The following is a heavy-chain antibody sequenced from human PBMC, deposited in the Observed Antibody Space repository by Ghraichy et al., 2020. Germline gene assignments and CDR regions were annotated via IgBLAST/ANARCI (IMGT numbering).Heavy chain of an antibody. V-gene: IGHV1-46*01. CDR1: GYTFASYY. CDR3: PREQRGDIVVVPAAIDYYYMDV. CDR2: INPSGGST. Sequence: ASVKVSCKASGYTFASYYMHWVRQAPGQGLEWMGIINPSGGSTSYAQKFQGRVTMTRDTSTSTVYMELSSLRSEDTAVYYCPREQRGDIVVVPAAIDYYYMDVWGKGTTVTVSS. J-gene: IGHJ6*03. D-gene: IGHD2-2*02.